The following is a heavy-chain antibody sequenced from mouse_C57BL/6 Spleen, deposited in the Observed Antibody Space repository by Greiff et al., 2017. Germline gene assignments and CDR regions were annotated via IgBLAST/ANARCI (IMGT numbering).Heavy chain of an antibody. CDR3: ARRDYYGSSGGFAY. J-gene: IGHJ3*01. Sequence: QVQLQQPGAELVKPGASVKLSCKASGYTFTSYWMHWVKQRPGQGLEWIGMIHPNSGSTNYNEKFKGKATLTVDKSSSTAYMQLSSLTSEDSAVYYCARRDYYGSSGGFAYWGQGTLVTVSA. V-gene: IGHV1-64*01. CDR1: GYTFTSYW. D-gene: IGHD1-1*01. CDR2: IHPNSGST.